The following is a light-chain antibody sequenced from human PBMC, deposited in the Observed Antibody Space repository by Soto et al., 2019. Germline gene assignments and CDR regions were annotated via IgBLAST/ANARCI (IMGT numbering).Light chain of an antibody. V-gene: IGKV1-39*01. Sequence: IQMTQSPSSLSASVGDIFTISCRASQTISTYLHWYQHTPGIVPRLLISDVSTLQSVVTGTFRGSGSETEFTLTITYLQPDDFATYYWQPGYSSHALTFGGGTTVDIK. CDR2: DVS. CDR3: QPGYSSHALT. CDR1: QTISTY. J-gene: IGKJ4*01.